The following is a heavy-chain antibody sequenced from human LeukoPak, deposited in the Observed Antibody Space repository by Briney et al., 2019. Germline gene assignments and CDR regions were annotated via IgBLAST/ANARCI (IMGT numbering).Heavy chain of an antibody. CDR3: ARHDYGDYVPAFDI. CDR1: GGSISSSSYY. CDR2: VYYSGRT. J-gene: IGHJ3*02. D-gene: IGHD4-17*01. V-gene: IGHV4-39*01. Sequence: SETLSLTCTVSGGSISSSSYYWGWIRQPPGKGLEWVGSVYYSGRTYYNPSLKSRVTISVNTSKNQFSLRLSSVTAADTAVYYCARHDYGDYVPAFDIWGQGTKVTVSS.